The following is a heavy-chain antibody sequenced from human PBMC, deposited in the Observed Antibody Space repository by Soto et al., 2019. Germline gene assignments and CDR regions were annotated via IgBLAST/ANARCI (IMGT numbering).Heavy chain of an antibody. D-gene: IGHD6-13*01. Sequence: QVQLQESGPGLVKPSETLSLTCTVSGGSMSGYYWSWIRQSAGKGLERIGRVYTSETTYYNPSLKSRVTMSLDTSKNQFSLNLYSLTAADTAVYYCAGNIAAAGRRYYGMDVWGQGTTVTVSS. V-gene: IGHV4-4*07. CDR3: AGNIAAAGRRYYGMDV. CDR2: VYTSETT. CDR1: GGSMSGYY. J-gene: IGHJ6*02.